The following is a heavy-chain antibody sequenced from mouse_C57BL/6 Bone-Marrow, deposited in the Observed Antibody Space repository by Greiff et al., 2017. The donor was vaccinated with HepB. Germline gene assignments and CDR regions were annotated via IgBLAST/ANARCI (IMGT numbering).Heavy chain of an antibody. J-gene: IGHJ4*01. V-gene: IGHV2-6*01. CDR3: ARSTMAPYYAMDY. CDR1: GFSLTSYG. Sequence: QVQLKESGPGLVAPSQSLSITCTVSGFSLTSYGVDWVRQSPGKGLEWLGVIWGVGSTNYNSALKSRLSISKDNSKSQVFLKMNSLQTDDTAMYYCARSTMAPYYAMDYWGQGTSVTVSS. CDR2: IWGVGST. D-gene: IGHD2-1*01.